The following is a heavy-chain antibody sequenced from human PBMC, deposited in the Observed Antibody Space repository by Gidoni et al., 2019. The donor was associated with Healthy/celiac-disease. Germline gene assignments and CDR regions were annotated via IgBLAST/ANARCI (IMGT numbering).Heavy chain of an antibody. V-gene: IGHV3-20*01. Sequence: EVQLVESGGGVVRPGGSLRLSCAAYGFTFDDYGLSWVRQAPGKGLEWVSGINWNGGSTGYADSVKGRFTISRDNAKNSLYLQMNSLRAEDTALYHCAREGTPNPYSSSWNYYYYYYYMDVWGKGTTVTVSS. CDR2: INWNGGST. CDR1: GFTFDDYG. CDR3: AREGTPNPYSSSWNYYYYYYYMDV. D-gene: IGHD6-13*01. J-gene: IGHJ6*03.